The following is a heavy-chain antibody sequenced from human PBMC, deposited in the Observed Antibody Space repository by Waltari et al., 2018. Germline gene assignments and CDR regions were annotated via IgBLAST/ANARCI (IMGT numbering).Heavy chain of an antibody. Sequence: QVQLQESGPGLVKPSETLSLTCAVSGYSISSAYYWGWIRTPPGKGLEWIGSIYHSGSTYYNPSRKSRVTISVDTSKNQFSLKLSSVTAADTAVYYCARSYYDSSKAPFDYWGQGTLVTVSS. CDR3: ARSYYDSSKAPFDY. CDR1: GYSISSAYY. V-gene: IGHV4-38-2*01. J-gene: IGHJ4*02. D-gene: IGHD3-22*01. CDR2: IYHSGST.